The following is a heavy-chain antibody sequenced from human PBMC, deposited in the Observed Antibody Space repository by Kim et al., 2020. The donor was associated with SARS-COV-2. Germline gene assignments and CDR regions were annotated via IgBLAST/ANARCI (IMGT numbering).Heavy chain of an antibody. CDR2: IKQDGSEK. Sequence: GGSLRLSCAASGFTFSSYWMSWVRQAPGKGLEWVANIKQDGSEKYYVDSVKGRFTISRDNGKNSLYLQMNSLRAEDTAVYYCARDKGVTVVIDAFDIWGQGTMVTVSS. CDR3: ARDKGVTVVIDAFDI. D-gene: IGHD3-22*01. J-gene: IGHJ3*02. CDR1: GFTFSSYW. V-gene: IGHV3-7*01.